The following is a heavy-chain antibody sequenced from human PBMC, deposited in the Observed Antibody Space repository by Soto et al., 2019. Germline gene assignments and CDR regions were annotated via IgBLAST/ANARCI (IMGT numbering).Heavy chain of an antibody. D-gene: IGHD5-12*01. V-gene: IGHV4-59*01. Sequence: SETLSLTCTVSGGSISSYYWSWIRQPPGKGLEWIGYIYYSGSTNYNPSLKSRVTISVDTSKNQFSLKLSSVTAADTAVYYCARDQGAYRGYDRDAFDIWGQGTMVTVSS. CDR1: GGSISSYY. CDR2: IYYSGST. J-gene: IGHJ3*02. CDR3: ARDQGAYRGYDRDAFDI.